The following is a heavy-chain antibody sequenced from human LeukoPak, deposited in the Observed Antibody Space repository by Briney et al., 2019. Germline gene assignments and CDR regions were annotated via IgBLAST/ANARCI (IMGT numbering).Heavy chain of an antibody. CDR2: ISAYNGNT. CDR1: GYTFTSYG. CDR3: ARASYCSGGSCYSSPDY. J-gene: IGHJ4*02. D-gene: IGHD2-15*01. Sequence: ASVKVSCKASGYTFTSYGISWVRQAPGQGLEWMGWISAYNGNTNYAQKPQGRVTMTTDTSTSTAYMELRSLRSDDTAVYYCARASYCSGGSCYSSPDYWGQGTLVTVSS. V-gene: IGHV1-18*01.